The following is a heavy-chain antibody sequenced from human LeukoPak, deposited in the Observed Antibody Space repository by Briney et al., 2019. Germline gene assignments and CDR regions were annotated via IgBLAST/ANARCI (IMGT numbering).Heavy chain of an antibody. CDR3: ARSAPPYDFWSGSGYFDY. CDR1: GYTFTSYY. V-gene: IGHV1-18*04. Sequence: GASVKVSCKASGYTFTSYYMHWVRQAPGQGLEWMGWISAYNGNIKYAQKLQGRVTMTTDTSTSTAYMELRSLRSDDTAVYYCARSAPPYDFWSGSGYFDYWGQGTLVTVSS. CDR2: ISAYNGNI. J-gene: IGHJ4*02. D-gene: IGHD3-3*01.